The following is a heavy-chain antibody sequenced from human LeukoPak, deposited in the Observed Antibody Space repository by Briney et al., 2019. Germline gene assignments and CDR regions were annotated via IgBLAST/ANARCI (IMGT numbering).Heavy chain of an antibody. J-gene: IGHJ4*02. CDR2: MNPNSGNT. V-gene: IGHV1-8*01. D-gene: IGHD2-15*01. CDR1: GYTFTSYD. CDR3: ARTYCSGGSCYPIFDY. Sequence: ASVKVSCKASGYTFTSYDINWVRQATGQGLEWMGWMNPNSGNTGYAQKFQGRVTMTRNTSISTAYMELSSLRSEDTAVYYCARTYCSGGSCYPIFDYWGQGTLVTVSS.